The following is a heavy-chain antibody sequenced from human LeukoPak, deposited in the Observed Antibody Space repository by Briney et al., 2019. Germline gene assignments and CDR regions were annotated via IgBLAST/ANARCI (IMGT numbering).Heavy chain of an antibody. D-gene: IGHD2-8*01. J-gene: IGHJ3*02. V-gene: IGHV3-9*01. CDR2: ISWNSGSI. Sequence: PGGSLRLSCAASGFTFDDYAMHWVRQAPGKGLEWVSGISWNSGSIGYADSVKGRFTISRDNAKNSLYLQMNSLRAEDTALYYCAKDMGAGWVFRHAFDIWGQGTMVTVSS. CDR1: GFTFDDYA. CDR3: AKDMGAGWVFRHAFDI.